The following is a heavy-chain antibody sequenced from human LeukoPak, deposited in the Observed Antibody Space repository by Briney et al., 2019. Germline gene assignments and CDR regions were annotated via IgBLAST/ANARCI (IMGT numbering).Heavy chain of an antibody. J-gene: IGHJ3*02. Sequence: GGSLRLSCAASGFTFSSYSMNWVRQAPGKGLEWVSSISSSSSYIYYADSVKGRFTISRDNAKNSLYLQMNSLRAEDTALYYCAKALGDIVVVVANTPCAFDIWGQGTMVTVSS. CDR3: AKALGDIVVVVANTPCAFDI. CDR1: GFTFSSYS. D-gene: IGHD2-15*01. CDR2: ISSSSSYI. V-gene: IGHV3-21*04.